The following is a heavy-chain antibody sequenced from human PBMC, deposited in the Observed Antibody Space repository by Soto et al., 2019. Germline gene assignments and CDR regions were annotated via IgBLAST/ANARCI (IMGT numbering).Heavy chain of an antibody. V-gene: IGHV5-51*01. CDR1: GYSFTSYW. J-gene: IGHJ6*02. D-gene: IGHD3-22*01. CDR2: IYPGDSDT. CDR3: AREGDYYDSSGLYGMDV. Sequence: PGESLKISCKGSGYSFTSYWIGWVRQMPGKVLEWMGIIYPGDSDTRYSPSFQGQVTISADKSISTAYLQWSSLKASDTAMYYCAREGDYYDSSGLYGMDVWGQGXTVTVSS.